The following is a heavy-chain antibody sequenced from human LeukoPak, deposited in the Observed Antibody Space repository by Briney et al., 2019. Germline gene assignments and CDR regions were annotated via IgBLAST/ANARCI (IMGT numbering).Heavy chain of an antibody. CDR3: ARVGTSGGISNGWFDP. CDR2: IKQDGSEK. D-gene: IGHD2-15*01. CDR1: GFTFSTYW. Sequence: GGSLGLSCAASGFTFSTYWMTWVRQAPGKGLEWVASIKQDGSEKNYVDSVKGRFTISRDNAKNSLYLQMNSLRAEDTAVYYCARVGTSGGISNGWFDPWGQGTLVTVSS. V-gene: IGHV3-7*05. J-gene: IGHJ5*02.